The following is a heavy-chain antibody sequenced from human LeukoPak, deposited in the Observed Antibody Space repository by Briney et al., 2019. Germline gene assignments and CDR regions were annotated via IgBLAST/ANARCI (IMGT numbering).Heavy chain of an antibody. CDR1: GGTFISYA. J-gene: IGHJ5*02. D-gene: IGHD2-15*01. CDR3: ASPACSGGSCYDWFDP. V-gene: IGHV1-69*13. CDR2: IIPIFGTA. Sequence: SVKVSCKASGGTFISYAISWVRQAPGQGLEWMGGIIPIFGTANYAQKFQGRATITADESTSTAYMELSSLRSEDTAVYYCASPACSGGSCYDWFDPWGQGTLVTVSS.